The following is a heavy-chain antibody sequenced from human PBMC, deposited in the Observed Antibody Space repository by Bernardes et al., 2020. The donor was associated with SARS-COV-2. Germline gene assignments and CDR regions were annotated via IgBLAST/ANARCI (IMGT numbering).Heavy chain of an antibody. V-gene: IGHV3-15*01. Sequence: GGSLRLSCTASGFSFTNAWMSWVRQAPGKGLEWVGRINSKSDGETTAYAAPVTGRFTISRDDSKDTLYLQMDSLKSEDTGIYYCTTILGYCSGDNYDSCDYWIDPWGQGSLVTVSS. CDR3: TTILGYCSGDNYDSCDYWIDP. J-gene: IGHJ5*02. D-gene: IGHD2-15*01. CDR1: GFSFTNAW. CDR2: INSKSDGETT.